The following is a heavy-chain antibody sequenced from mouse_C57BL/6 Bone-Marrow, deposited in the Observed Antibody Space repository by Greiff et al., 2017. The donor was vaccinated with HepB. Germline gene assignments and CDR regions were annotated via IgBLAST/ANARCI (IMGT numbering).Heavy chain of an antibody. V-gene: IGHV14-3*01. J-gene: IGHJ4*01. CDR2: IDPANGNT. CDR3: ATYYDDHLSYAMDY. D-gene: IGHD2-13*01. CDR1: GFNIKNPY. Sequence: VQLKQSVAELVRPGASVKLSCTASGFNIKNPYMHWVKQRPEQGLEWIGRIDPANGNTEYAPKFQGKATITADTSSNTAYLHLSSLTSEDTAIYYCATYYDDHLSYAMDYWGQGTSVTVSS.